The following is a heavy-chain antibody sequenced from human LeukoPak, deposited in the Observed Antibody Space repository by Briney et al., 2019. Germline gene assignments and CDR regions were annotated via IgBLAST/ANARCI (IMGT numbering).Heavy chain of an antibody. CDR2: IWYDGSNK. Sequence: GGSLRLSCAASGFTFSDYYMSWIRQAPGKGLEWVAVIWYDGSNKYYADSVKGRFTISRDNSKNTLYLQMNSLRAEDTAVYYCARGSITMIVGWEGLDAFDIWGQGTMVTVSS. CDR3: ARGSITMIVGWEGLDAFDI. CDR1: GFTFSDYY. J-gene: IGHJ3*02. V-gene: IGHV3-33*08. D-gene: IGHD3-22*01.